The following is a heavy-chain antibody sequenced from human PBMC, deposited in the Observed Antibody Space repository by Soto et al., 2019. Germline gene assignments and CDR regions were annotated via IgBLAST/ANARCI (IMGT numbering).Heavy chain of an antibody. CDR2: ISSSGSTI. CDR3: AGARRFLEWLGTFDY. D-gene: IGHD3-3*01. Sequence: GGSLRLSCAASGFTFSSHEMNWVRQAPGKGLEWVSYISSSGSTIYYADSVKGRFTISRDNAKNSLYLQMNSLRAEDTAVYYCAGARRFLEWLGTFDYWGQGTLVTVSS. CDR1: GFTFSSHE. V-gene: IGHV3-48*03. J-gene: IGHJ4*02.